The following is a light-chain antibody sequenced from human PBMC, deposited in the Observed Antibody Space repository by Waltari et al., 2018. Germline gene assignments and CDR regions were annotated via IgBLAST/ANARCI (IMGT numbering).Light chain of an antibody. Sequence: EIVMTQTPATLSVSPGERATLSCRASQSVSSNLAWYQQKPGQAPRLLIYDASTRDTGIPDRFSGSGSGTEFTLTIRSLQSEDFAFYYCQQYNNWPPLTFGGGTKVEIK. J-gene: IGKJ4*01. CDR1: QSVSSN. V-gene: IGKV3-15*01. CDR2: DAS. CDR3: QQYNNWPPLT.